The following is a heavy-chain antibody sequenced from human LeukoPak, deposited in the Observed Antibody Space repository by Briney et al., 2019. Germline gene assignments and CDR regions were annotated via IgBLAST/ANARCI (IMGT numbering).Heavy chain of an antibody. CDR1: GFTFSSYS. J-gene: IGHJ4*02. V-gene: IGHV3-48*04. CDR3: ARVPYYYDSSGYFAWGGIDY. CDR2: ISSSSTI. Sequence: GGSLRLSCASSGFTFSSYSMNWVRQAPGKGLEWVSYISSSSTIYYADSVKGRFTISRDNAKNSLYLQMNSLRAEDTAVYYCARVPYYYDSSGYFAWGGIDYWGQGTLVTVSS. D-gene: IGHD3-22*01.